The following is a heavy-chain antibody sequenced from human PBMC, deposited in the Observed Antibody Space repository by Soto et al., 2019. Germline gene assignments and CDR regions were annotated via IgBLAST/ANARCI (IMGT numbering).Heavy chain of an antibody. CDR3: ARDLLLSSGGTWYSGGFDY. V-gene: IGHV3-21*01. J-gene: IGHJ4*02. CDR2: ISSRSIYI. CDR1: VFTFSTYS. D-gene: IGHD2-15*01. Sequence: GSLRLSCAASVFTFSTYSMNWVRQAPGKGLEWVSSISSRSIYIYYADSVKGRFTISRDDAKNSLYLQVNSLRAEDTAVYYCARDLLLSSGGTWYSGGFDYWGQGTLVTVSS.